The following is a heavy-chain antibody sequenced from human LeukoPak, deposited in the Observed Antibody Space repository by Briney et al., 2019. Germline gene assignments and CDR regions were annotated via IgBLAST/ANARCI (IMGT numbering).Heavy chain of an antibody. Sequence: GGSLTLSCAASGFTLSSYAMHWVRPAPGRGREWVAVISYDGSNKYYADSVKGRFTISRDNSKNTLYLQMNSLRAEDTAVYYCARDSPASGIVGATEYFDYWGQGTLVTVSS. CDR1: GFTLSSYA. V-gene: IGHV3-30*04. J-gene: IGHJ4*02. CDR3: ARDSPASGIVGATEYFDY. D-gene: IGHD1-26*01. CDR2: ISYDGSNK.